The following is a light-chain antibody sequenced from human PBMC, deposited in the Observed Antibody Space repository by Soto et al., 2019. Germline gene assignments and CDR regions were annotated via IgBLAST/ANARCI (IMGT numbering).Light chain of an antibody. J-gene: IGLJ2*01. CDR3: SAYTGSTTHIL. V-gene: IGLV2-14*01. CDR2: DVT. CDR1: RSAIGGYNY. Sequence: QSALTQPASVSGSPGQSITISCTGRRSAIGGYNYVSWYQQHPGKAPKLILYDVTSRPSGLSYRFSASKSGRPASLTISGLQPEDEADYYCSAYTGSTTHILFGGGTKLTVL.